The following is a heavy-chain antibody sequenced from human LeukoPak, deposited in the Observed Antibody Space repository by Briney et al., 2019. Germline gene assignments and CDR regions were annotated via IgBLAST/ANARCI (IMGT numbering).Heavy chain of an antibody. V-gene: IGHV3-11*06. J-gene: IGHJ6*04. CDR3: ATETRYCTSTSCSYYYGMDV. CDR2: ISGSGSYT. CDR1: GFTFSDYY. D-gene: IGHD2-2*01. Sequence: GGSLRLSCAASGFTFSDYYMIWIRQAPGKGLEWVSYISGSGSYTNYADSMKGRFTISRDNAKNSLFLQMNSLRAEDTAVYYCATETRYCTSTSCSYYYGMDVWGKGTTVTVSS.